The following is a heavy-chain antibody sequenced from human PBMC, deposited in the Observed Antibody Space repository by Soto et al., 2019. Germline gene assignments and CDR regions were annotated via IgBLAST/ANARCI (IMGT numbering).Heavy chain of an antibody. Sequence: LRLSCAASGFTFSSYAMSWVRQAPGKGLEWVSAISGSGGSTYYADSVKGRFTISRDNSKNTLYLQMNSLRAEDTAVYYCAKYDSSSWYHYFDYWGQGTLVTVSS. CDR3: AKYDSSSWYHYFDY. CDR1: GFTFSSYA. J-gene: IGHJ4*02. D-gene: IGHD6-13*01. CDR2: ISGSGGST. V-gene: IGHV3-23*01.